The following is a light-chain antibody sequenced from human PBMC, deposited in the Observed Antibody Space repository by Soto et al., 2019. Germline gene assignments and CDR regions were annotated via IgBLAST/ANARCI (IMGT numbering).Light chain of an antibody. V-gene: IGKV3-15*01. CDR2: DSS. J-gene: IGKJ4*01. CDR3: QQYGDCPLT. CDR1: QSVGNN. Sequence: EIVLTQSPATLSVSPGERATLSCRASQSVGNNFAWYQQNPRRDPRLLIFDSSPRATGVPARFSGSGSGTEFTLTISSLQSEDFAVYYCQQYGDCPLTFGGGAKVEIE.